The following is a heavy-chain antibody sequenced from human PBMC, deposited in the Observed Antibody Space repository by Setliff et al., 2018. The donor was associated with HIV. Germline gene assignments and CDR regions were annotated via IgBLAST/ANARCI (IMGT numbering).Heavy chain of an antibody. Sequence: PSETLSLTCSVSGGSLSSGSDYCTWLRQAAGKGLEWIGHFYTSGTTNYNPSLESRVTISVDTSKNQFSLKLSSVTAADAAVYYCGTAMYYYYGLDVWGQGIRVTVSS. CDR2: FYTSGTT. J-gene: IGHJ6*02. CDR3: GTAMYYYYGLDV. D-gene: IGHD2-2*01. V-gene: IGHV4-61*09. CDR1: GGSLSSGSDY.